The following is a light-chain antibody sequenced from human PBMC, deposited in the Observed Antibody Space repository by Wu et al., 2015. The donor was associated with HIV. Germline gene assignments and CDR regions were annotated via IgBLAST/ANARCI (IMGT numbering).Light chain of an antibody. CDR3: QQRRYWPLYT. V-gene: IGKV3-11*01. J-gene: IGKJ2*01. CDR1: QSIGRN. CDR2: DAS. Sequence: EIVMTQSPATLSVSPGERATLSCRASQSIGRNLAWYQQKPGQAPRLLIYDASNRATGIPARFSGSGSGTDFTLTISSLEPEDFAVYYCQQRRYWPLYTFGQGPSWRSN.